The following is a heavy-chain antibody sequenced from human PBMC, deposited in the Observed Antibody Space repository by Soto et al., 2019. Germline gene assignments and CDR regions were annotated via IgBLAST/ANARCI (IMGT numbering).Heavy chain of an antibody. D-gene: IGHD3-16*01. Sequence: PGGSLRLSCAASGFTFSSYGMHWVRQAPGKGLEWVAVISYDGSNKYYADSVKGRFTISRDNSKNTLYLQMNSLRAEDTAVYYCAREGGDLDYFDYWGQGTLVTVSS. CDR3: AREGGDLDYFDY. V-gene: IGHV3-30*03. J-gene: IGHJ4*02. CDR2: ISYDGSNK. CDR1: GFTFSSYG.